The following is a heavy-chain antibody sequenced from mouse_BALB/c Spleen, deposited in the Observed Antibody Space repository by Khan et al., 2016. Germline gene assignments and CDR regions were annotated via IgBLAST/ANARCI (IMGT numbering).Heavy chain of an antibody. J-gene: IGHJ3*01. Sequence: QVQLQQSGAELMKPGASVKISCKATGYTFSRCWIEWVKERPGHGLAWIGEILPGTGSTNYNEKLKGKATFTAETSSNTAYIQLSSLTSEDSAVYYCARGAYWGRGTLVTVSA. CDR1: GYTFSRCW. V-gene: IGHV1-9*01. CDR3: ARGAY. CDR2: ILPGTGST.